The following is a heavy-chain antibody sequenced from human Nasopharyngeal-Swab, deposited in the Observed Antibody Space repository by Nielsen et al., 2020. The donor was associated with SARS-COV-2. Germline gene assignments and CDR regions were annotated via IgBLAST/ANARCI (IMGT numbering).Heavy chain of an antibody. J-gene: IGHJ2*01. CDR1: GGSFSGYY. CDR3: ARGVWANWYFDL. CDR2: INHSGST. V-gene: IGHV4-34*01. D-gene: IGHD7-27*01. Sequence: ESLKISCAVYGGSFSGYYWSWIRQPPGKGLEWIGEINHSGSTNYNPSLKSRVTISVDTSKNQFSLKLSSVTAADTAVYYCARGVWANWYFDLWGRGTLVTVSS.